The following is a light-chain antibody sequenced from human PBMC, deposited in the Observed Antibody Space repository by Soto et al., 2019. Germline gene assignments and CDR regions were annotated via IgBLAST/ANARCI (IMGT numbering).Light chain of an antibody. Sequence: EIVMTQSPATLSVSPGERATLSCRASQSVSSNLAWYQQKPGQAHRLLIYGASTRATGIPARFSGSGSGTEFTLTISSLQAEDFAVYYCQQYNNSPFTFGGGTKVEIK. CDR1: QSVSSN. V-gene: IGKV3-15*01. CDR2: GAS. J-gene: IGKJ4*01. CDR3: QQYNNSPFT.